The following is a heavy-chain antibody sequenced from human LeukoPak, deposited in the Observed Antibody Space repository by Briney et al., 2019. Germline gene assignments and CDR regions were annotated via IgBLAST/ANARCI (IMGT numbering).Heavy chain of an antibody. J-gene: IGHJ4*02. CDR1: GYTFTGYY. V-gene: IGHV1-2*02. Sequence: ASVKVSCKASGYTFTGYYMHWVRQAPGQGLEWMGWINPNSGDTNYAQSFQGRVTMTRDTSISTAYMELSRLRSDDTAVYYCARVAYRSSWTYFDYWGLGALVTVSS. CDR3: ARVAYRSSWTYFDY. CDR2: INPNSGDT. D-gene: IGHD6-13*01.